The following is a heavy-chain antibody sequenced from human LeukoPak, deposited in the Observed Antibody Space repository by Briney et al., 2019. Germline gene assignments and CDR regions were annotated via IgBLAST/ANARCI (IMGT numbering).Heavy chain of an antibody. Sequence: HPGRSLRLSCAASGFTFDDYAMHWLPQAPGKGLEWVSGISWNSGSIGYADSVKGRFTISRDNAKNSLYLQMNSLRAEDTALYYCAKSRVGSAGSSSFPNYFDYWGQGTLVTVSS. J-gene: IGHJ4*02. D-gene: IGHD6-6*01. V-gene: IGHV3-9*01. CDR3: AKSRVGSAGSSSFPNYFDY. CDR1: GFTFDDYA. CDR2: ISWNSGSI.